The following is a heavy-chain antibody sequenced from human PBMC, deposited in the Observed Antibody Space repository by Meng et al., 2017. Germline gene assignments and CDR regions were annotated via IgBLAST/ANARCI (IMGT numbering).Heavy chain of an antibody. J-gene: IGHJ4*02. V-gene: IGHV1-2*06. Sequence: DEVEQPGAQGQVYCKASGSTFPDYWLHWVRRAPGQGLEWMGRINPKSGDTHYAQRFQGRVTMTGDTSISTAYMELSGLRSDDTAMYYCARDEDISAAGKLFGDYWGQGTLVTVSS. CDR2: INPKSGDT. CDR1: GSTFPDYW. D-gene: IGHD6-13*01. CDR3: ARDEDISAAGKLFGDY.